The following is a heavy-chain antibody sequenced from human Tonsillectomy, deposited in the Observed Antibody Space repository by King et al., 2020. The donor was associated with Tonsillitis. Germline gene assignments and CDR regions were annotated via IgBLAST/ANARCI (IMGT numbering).Heavy chain of an antibody. D-gene: IGHD5-18*01. V-gene: IGHV4-34*01. J-gene: IGHJ6*02. CDR2: INHSGST. Sequence: VQLQQWGAGLLKPSETLSLTCAVYGGSFSGYYWSWIRQPPGKGLEWIGEINHSGSTNYNPSLKSRVTISVDTSKNQFSLKLSSVTAADTAVYYCARGGTAMEAYYYYGMDVWVQGTTVTVSS. CDR1: GGSFSGYY. CDR3: ARGGTAMEAYYYYGMDV.